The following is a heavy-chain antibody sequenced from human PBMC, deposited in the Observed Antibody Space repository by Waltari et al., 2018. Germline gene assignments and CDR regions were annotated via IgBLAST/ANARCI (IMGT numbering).Heavy chain of an antibody. V-gene: IGHV3-21*01. CDR3: ARDFYCSDGRCTDY. J-gene: IGHJ4*02. D-gene: IGHD2-15*01. CDR1: GLNFRSYS. CDR2: SRDGSDYS. Sequence: EVQLVESGGGLVKPGGSLRLSCVVSGLNFRSYSMNWVRQAPGKGLEWVSYSRDGSDYSYYADSVKGRFTISRDNAKNSLYLQMNRLRTDDTAVYYCARDFYCSDGRCTDYWGQGTLVTVSS.